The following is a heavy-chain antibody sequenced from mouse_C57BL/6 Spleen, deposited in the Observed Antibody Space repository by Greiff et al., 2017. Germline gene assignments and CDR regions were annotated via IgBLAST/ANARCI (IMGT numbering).Heavy chain of an antibody. CDR1: GFSLTSYG. D-gene: IGHD1-1*01. CDR3: ASSPCTTVPFAY. CDR2: IWSGGST. J-gene: IGHJ3*01. Sequence: VKLVESGPGLVQPSQSLSITCTVSGFSLTSYGVHWVRQSPGKGLEWLGVIWSGGSTDYNAAFISRLSISKDNSKSQVFFKMNSLQADDTAIYYCASSPCTTVPFAYWGQGTLVTVSA. V-gene: IGHV2-2*01.